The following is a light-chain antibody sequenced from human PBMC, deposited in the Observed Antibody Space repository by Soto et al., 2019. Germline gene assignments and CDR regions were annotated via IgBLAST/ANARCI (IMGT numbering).Light chain of an antibody. V-gene: IGLV2-14*01. Sequence: QSVLTQPSSLSVSPGQSITISFTGTSSDVGGYNYVSWYQQLPGKAPKLMIYDVSDRPSGVSNRFSGSKSGNTASLTISGLQAGDEADYYCSSYTSSSLYVFGTGTKVTVL. J-gene: IGLJ1*01. CDR3: SSYTSSSLYV. CDR1: SSDVGGYNY. CDR2: DVS.